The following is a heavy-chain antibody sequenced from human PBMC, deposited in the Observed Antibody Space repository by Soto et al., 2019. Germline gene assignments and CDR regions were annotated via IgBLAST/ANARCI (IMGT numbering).Heavy chain of an antibody. D-gene: IGHD1-26*01. Sequence: PSETLSLTCAVSGDSVSPHYWSWVRQPPGKGLEFIGYMHYSGSAVYNPSLKSRVTISLDTSKNQFSLKLTSVTAADTAVYYCARLHSSGINPPFDYWGQGTLVTVSS. CDR3: ARLHSSGINPPFDY. CDR2: MHYSGSA. J-gene: IGHJ4*02. V-gene: IGHV4-59*08. CDR1: GDSVSPHY.